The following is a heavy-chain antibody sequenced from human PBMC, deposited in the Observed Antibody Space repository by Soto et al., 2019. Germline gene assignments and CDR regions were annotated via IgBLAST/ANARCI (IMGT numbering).Heavy chain of an antibody. CDR2: IYYSGST. D-gene: IGHD2-15*01. V-gene: IGHV4-59*08. J-gene: IGHJ4*02. CDR1: GGSISSYY. Sequence: PSETLSLTCTVSGGSISSYYWSWIRQPPGKGLKWIGYIYYSGSTNYNPSLKSRVTISVDTSKNQFSLKLSSVTAEDTAVYYCARRWGRSFDYWGQGTLVTVSS. CDR3: ARRWGRSFDY.